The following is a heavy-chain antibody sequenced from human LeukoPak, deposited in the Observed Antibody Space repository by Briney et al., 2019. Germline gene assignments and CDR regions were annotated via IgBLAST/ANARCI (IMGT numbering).Heavy chain of an antibody. Sequence: GGSLRLSCAASGFTFSSYWMHWVRQAPGKGLVWVSRIHSDGSSTSYADSVKGRFTISRDNAKNTLYLQMNSLRAEDTAVYYCARVNYDILTGRGNYFDYWGQGTLVTVS. J-gene: IGHJ4*02. V-gene: IGHV3-74*01. CDR3: ARVNYDILTGRGNYFDY. D-gene: IGHD3-9*01. CDR2: IHSDGSST. CDR1: GFTFSSYW.